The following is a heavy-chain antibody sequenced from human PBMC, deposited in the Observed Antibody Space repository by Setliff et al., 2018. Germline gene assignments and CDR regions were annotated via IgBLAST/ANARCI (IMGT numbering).Heavy chain of an antibody. J-gene: IGHJ4*02. Sequence: SETLSLTCTVSGGSISSGDYYWTWICQPPGKGLEWIGFIYYSGNTFYNPSLKSRLTISVDTSKNLFSLKLSSVTAADTAVYYCARQLYYYGTPGYFDYWGQGTLVTVSS. V-gene: IGHV4-30-4*08. CDR3: ARQLYYYGTPGYFDY. CDR2: IYYSGNT. CDR1: GGSISSGDYY. D-gene: IGHD3-10*01.